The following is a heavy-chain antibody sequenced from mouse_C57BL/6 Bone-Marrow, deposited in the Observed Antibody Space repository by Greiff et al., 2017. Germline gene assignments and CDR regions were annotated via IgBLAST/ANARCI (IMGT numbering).Heavy chain of an antibody. Sequence: QVQLQQPRAELLKPGASVKLSCQASGYTFTSYWMHWVKPRPGQVLEWIGMIHPNSGSTNYNEKFKSKATLTVDNSSRTVYMQFSSLPSEDSAVYYFANGAANRAVIVDHWGQGTSVNVSS. CDR2: IHPNSGST. J-gene: IGHJ4*01. CDR3: ANGAANRAVIVDH. D-gene: IGHD1-1*01. V-gene: IGHV1-64*01. CDR1: GYTFTSYW.